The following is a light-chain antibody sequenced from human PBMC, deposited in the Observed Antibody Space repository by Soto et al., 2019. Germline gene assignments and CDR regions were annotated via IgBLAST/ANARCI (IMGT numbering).Light chain of an antibody. CDR2: VAS. V-gene: IGKV1-33*01. J-gene: IGKJ4*01. CDR1: QDISNY. Sequence: DIQMTQSPSSLSASVGDRVTITCQASQDISNYLNLYQQKPGKAPKILIYVASNFETGVPASFGRSSSGTDFTSAIPSLQAQDIETYYGQHYHTYGGGTKV. CDR3: QHYHT.